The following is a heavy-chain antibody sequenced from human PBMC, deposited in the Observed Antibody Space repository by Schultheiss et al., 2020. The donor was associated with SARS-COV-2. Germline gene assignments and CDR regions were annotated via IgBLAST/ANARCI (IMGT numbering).Heavy chain of an antibody. CDR1: GFTFSSYA. V-gene: IGHV3-23*01. Sequence: GESLKISCAASGFTFSSYAMSWVRQAPGKGLEWVSAISGSGGSTYYAAPVKGRFTISRDDSKNTLYLQMNSLKTEDTAVYYCTTAEQWLVRGDYWGQGTLVTVSS. J-gene: IGHJ4*02. CDR3: TTAEQWLVRGDY. CDR2: ISGSGGST. D-gene: IGHD6-19*01.